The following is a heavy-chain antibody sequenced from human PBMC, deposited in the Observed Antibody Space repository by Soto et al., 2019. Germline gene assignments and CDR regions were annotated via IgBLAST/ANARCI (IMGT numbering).Heavy chain of an antibody. Sequence: ASVKVSCKASGYTFTSYYMHWVRQAPGQGLEWMGIINPSGGSTSYAQKFQGRVTMTRDTSTSTVYMELSSLRSEDTAVYYCAREGGGNSVYYYYGMDVWGQGTTVTVSS. CDR1: GYTFTSYY. D-gene: IGHD2-21*02. CDR2: INPSGGST. CDR3: AREGGGNSVYYYYGMDV. V-gene: IGHV1-46*01. J-gene: IGHJ6*02.